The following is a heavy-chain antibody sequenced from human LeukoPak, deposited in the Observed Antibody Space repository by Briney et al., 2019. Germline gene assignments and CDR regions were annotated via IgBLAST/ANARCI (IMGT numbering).Heavy chain of an antibody. D-gene: IGHD3-3*01. CDR2: IHDGGTT. V-gene: IGHV3-66*02. Sequence: PGGSLRLSCAASGFTVGNTYMSWVRQAPGKGLEWASVIHDGGTTYYAASVEGRFTIARDNSRNTLSLQMNSLTTEDTAVYYCARIGSPGVAYYGMDVWGQGTTVTVSS. CDR3: ARIGSPGVAYYGMDV. CDR1: GFTVGNTY. J-gene: IGHJ6*02.